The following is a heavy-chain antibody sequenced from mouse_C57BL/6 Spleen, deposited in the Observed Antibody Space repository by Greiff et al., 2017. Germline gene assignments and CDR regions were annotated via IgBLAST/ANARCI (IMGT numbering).Heavy chain of an antibody. CDR2: IYPGDGDT. V-gene: IGHV1-82*01. CDR3: ARGVYDGYYAWFAY. Sequence: VQLQQSGPELVKPGASVKISCKASGYAFSSSWMNWVKQRPGKGLEWIGRIYPGDGDTNYNGKFKGKATLTADKSSSTAYMQLSSLTSEDSAVYFCARGVYDGYYAWFAYWGQGTLVTVSA. CDR1: GYAFSSSW. D-gene: IGHD2-3*01. J-gene: IGHJ3*01.